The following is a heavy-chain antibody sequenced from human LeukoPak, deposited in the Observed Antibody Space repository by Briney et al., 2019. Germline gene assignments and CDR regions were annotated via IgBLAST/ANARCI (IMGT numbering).Heavy chain of an antibody. Sequence: PGRSLRLSCAASGFTFSSYGMHWVRQAPGEGLEWVAVIWYDGSNKYYADSLKGRFTISRDNSKNTLYLQMNSLRAEDTAVYYCARDRVKLERRGMYFDYWGQGTLVTVSS. V-gene: IGHV3-33*01. D-gene: IGHD1-1*01. CDR3: ARDRVKLERRGMYFDY. J-gene: IGHJ4*02. CDR1: GFTFSSYG. CDR2: IWYDGSNK.